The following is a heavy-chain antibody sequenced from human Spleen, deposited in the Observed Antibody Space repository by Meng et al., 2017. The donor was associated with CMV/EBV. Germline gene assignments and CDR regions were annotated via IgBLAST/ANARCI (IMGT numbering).Heavy chain of an antibody. CDR3: AKDRPLGFDP. CDR1: GFTFSSYS. J-gene: IGHJ5*02. D-gene: IGHD6-6*01. Sequence: GESLKISCAASGFTFSSYSMNWVRQAPGKGLEWVSAISGSGGSTYYADSVKGRFTISRDNSKNTLYLQMNSLRAEDTAVYYCAKDRPLGFDPWGQGTLVTVSS. V-gene: IGHV3-23*01. CDR2: ISGSGGST.